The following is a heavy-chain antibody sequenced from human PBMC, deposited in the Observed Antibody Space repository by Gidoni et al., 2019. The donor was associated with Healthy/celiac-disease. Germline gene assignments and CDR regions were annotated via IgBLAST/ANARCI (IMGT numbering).Heavy chain of an antibody. D-gene: IGHD3-22*01. CDR3: VHDSSGYADY. CDR1: GGTFSSYA. J-gene: IGHJ4*02. CDR2: ILPIFGTA. Sequence: QVQLVQSGAEVKKPGSSVKVSCKASGGTFSSYAISWVQQAPGQGLEWMGGILPIFGTANYEKKFQVRVTITANESTSTAYRELSSLRSEDTAGYYGVHDSSGYADYWGREPLVTVSS. V-gene: IGHV1-69*01.